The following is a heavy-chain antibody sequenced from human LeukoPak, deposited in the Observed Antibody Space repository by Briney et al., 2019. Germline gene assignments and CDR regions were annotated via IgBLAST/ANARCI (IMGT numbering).Heavy chain of an antibody. CDR2: INPNSGGT. J-gene: IGHJ4*02. Sequence: GASVKVSCKASGYTFTGYYMHWVRQAPGQGLEWMGWINPNSGGTNYAQRFQGRVTMTRDTSISTAYMELSRLRSDDTAVYYCARGEDIVVVPALRSGVDYWGQGTLVTVSS. D-gene: IGHD2-2*01. V-gene: IGHV1-2*02. CDR3: ARGEDIVVVPALRSGVDY. CDR1: GYTFTGYY.